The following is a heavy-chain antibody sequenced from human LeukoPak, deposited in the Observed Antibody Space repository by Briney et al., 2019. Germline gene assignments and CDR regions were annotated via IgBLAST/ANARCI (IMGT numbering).Heavy chain of an antibody. CDR2: MNPNSGNT. V-gene: IGHV1-8*02. Sequence: ASVKVSCKASGYTFTSYGISWVRQATGQGLEWMGWMNPNSGNTGYAQKFQGRVTMTRNTSISTAYMELSSLRSEDTAVYYCARADIVAMEGYGMDVWGQGTTVTVSS. CDR3: ARADIVAMEGYGMDV. D-gene: IGHD5-12*01. CDR1: GYTFTSYG. J-gene: IGHJ6*02.